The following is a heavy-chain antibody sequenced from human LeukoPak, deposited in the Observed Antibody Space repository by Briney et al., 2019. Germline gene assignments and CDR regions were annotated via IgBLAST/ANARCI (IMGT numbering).Heavy chain of an antibody. J-gene: IGHJ3*02. CDR3: AGLGKSGMTTVTTRAFEI. D-gene: IGHD4-17*01. CDR1: GDSLSSSSNY. CDR2: IVFSGSN. Sequence: SETLSLTCTVSGDSLSSSSNYWGWLRQPPGQGLEWIMRIVFSGSNYTNSTPKRRLTISVNTSKTQFFLKVTSLTPAPTAAYFCAGLGKSGMTTVTTRAFEIWGQGTVVTASS. V-gene: IGHV4-39*07.